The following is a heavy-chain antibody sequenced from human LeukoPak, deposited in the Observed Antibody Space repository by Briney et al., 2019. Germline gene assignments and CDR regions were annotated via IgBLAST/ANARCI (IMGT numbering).Heavy chain of an antibody. V-gene: IGHV3-23*01. CDR2: INSRGDKT. CDR1: GFTFGSSA. J-gene: IGHJ5*02. D-gene: IGHD3-3*01. CDR3: AKDGYDFWSAYQIDL. Sequence: GGSLRLSCAAAGFTFGSSAMSWVRQAPGKGLEWVSGINSRGDKTYYADSVKGRFTISGDNSKNTLYLQMNSLRAEDTAVYYCAKDGYDFWSAYQIDLWGQGTLVAVSS.